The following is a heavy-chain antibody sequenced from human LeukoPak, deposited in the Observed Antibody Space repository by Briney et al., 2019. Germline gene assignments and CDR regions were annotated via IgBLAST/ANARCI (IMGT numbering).Heavy chain of an antibody. CDR2: IYYSGST. D-gene: IGHD6-19*01. CDR1: GGSISSGGYY. J-gene: IGHJ4*02. V-gene: IGHV4-31*03. CDR3: ARHPVARDSSDWYTGIDY. Sequence: PSQTLSLTCTVSGGSISSGGYYWSWIRQHPGKGLEWIGYIYYSGSTYYNPSLKSRVTISVDTSENQFSLKLNSVTAADTAVYYCARHPVARDSSDWYTGIDYWGQGTLVTVSS.